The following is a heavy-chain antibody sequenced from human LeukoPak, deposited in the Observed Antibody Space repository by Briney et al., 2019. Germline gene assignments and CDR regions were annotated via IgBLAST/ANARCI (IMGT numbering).Heavy chain of an antibody. J-gene: IGHJ6*02. D-gene: IGHD3-10*01. V-gene: IGHV4-59*01. CDR2: IYYSGST. CDR1: GGSISSYY. Sequence: PSETLSLTCTVSGGSISSYYWSWLRQPPGKGLEWIGYIYYSGSTNYNPSLKSRVTISVDTSKNQFSLKLSSVTAADTAVYYCARDGLVRGPAYYYYYGMDVWGQGTTVTVSS. CDR3: ARDGLVRGPAYYYYYGMDV.